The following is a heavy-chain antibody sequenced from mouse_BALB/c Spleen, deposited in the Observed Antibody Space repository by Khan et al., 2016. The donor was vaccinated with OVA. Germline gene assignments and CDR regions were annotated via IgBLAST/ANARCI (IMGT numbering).Heavy chain of an antibody. Sequence: EVKLEESGPGLVKPSQSLSLTCTVTGYSITSGYGWNWIRQFPGNKLEWMGYIRYSGSTNYNPSHNSRISITRDTSKKQFFLQLNSVTTEETATYYCARTARINYWGQGTTLTVSS. CDR1: GYSITSGYG. J-gene: IGHJ2*01. D-gene: IGHD1-2*01. CDR3: ARTARINY. CDR2: IRYSGST. V-gene: IGHV3-2*02.